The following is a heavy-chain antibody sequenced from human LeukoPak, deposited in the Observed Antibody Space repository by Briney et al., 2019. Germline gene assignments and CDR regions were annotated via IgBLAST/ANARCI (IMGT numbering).Heavy chain of an antibody. CDR3: AKSTYYYGSGEGSNYWYFDL. D-gene: IGHD3-10*01. V-gene: IGHV1-69*01. CDR1: GGTFSRFA. Sequence: ASVKVSCKASGGTFSRFAISWVRQAPGQGLEWMGGIIPIFGPANYAQKFQGRVTITADESTSTAYMELSSLRSEDTALYYCAKSTYYYGSGEGSNYWYFDLWGRGTLVTVSS. CDR2: IIPIFGPA. J-gene: IGHJ2*01.